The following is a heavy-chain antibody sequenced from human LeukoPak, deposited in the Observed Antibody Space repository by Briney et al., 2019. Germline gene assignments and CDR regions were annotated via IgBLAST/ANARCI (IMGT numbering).Heavy chain of an antibody. CDR2: INPNSGGT. CDR3: ARLGIAVAGNRLDY. J-gene: IGHJ4*02. Sequence: ASVKVSYKASGYTFTGYYMHWVRQAPGQGLEWMGWINPNSGGTNYAQKFQGRVTMTRDTSISTAYMELSRLRSDDTAVYYCARLGIAVAGNRLDYWGQGTLVTVSS. CDR1: GYTFTGYY. D-gene: IGHD6-19*01. V-gene: IGHV1-2*02.